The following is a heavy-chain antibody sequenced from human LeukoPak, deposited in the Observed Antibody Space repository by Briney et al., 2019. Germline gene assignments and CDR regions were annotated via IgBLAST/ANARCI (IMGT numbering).Heavy chain of an antibody. Sequence: KPSETLSLTCTVSGGSVSSYYWSWIRQPAGKGLEWIGRIYTSGSTNYNPSLKSRVTISVDTSKNQFSLKLSSVTAADTAVYYCAREAEWELLSSFDIWGQGTMVTVSS. CDR1: GGSVSSYY. CDR2: IYTSGST. V-gene: IGHV4-4*07. CDR3: AREAEWELLSSFDI. J-gene: IGHJ3*02. D-gene: IGHD1-26*01.